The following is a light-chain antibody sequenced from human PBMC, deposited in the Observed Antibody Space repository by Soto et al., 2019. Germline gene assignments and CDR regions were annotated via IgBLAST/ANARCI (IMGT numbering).Light chain of an antibody. CDR2: GNN. J-gene: IGLJ3*02. Sequence: QPVLTQPPSVSGAPGQRVTISCTGSTSNIGAGFDVHWYQQVPGTAPKLLIYGNNNRPSGVPDRFSGSKSGTSASLAITGLQAEDDADYYCQSYDISLTGSVFGGGTKLTVL. CDR3: QSYDISLTGSV. V-gene: IGLV1-40*01. CDR1: TSNIGAGFD.